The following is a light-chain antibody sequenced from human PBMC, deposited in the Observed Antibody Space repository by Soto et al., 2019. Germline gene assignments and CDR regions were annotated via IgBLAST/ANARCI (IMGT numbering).Light chain of an antibody. V-gene: IGKV3-15*01. Sequence: EIVMTQSPATLSVSPGERATLSCRASQSVSSNLAWYQQKPGQAPRLLIYGASTRATGIPARFSGSGSGTEFXLXISXLQSEDFAVYYCQQYNNWPQTFGQGTKVEIK. CDR2: GAS. J-gene: IGKJ1*01. CDR3: QQYNNWPQT. CDR1: QSVSSN.